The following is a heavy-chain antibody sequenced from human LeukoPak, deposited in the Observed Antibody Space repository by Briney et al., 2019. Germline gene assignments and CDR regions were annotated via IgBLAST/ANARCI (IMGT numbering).Heavy chain of an antibody. Sequence: ASVKVSCKASGYTFTSYGISWVRQAPGQGLEWMGWISAYNGNTNYAQKLQGRVTMTTDTSTSTAYMELSRLRSDDTAVYYCARGRPEYSSSSHYYYGMDVWGQGTTVTVSS. CDR1: GYTFTSYG. D-gene: IGHD6-6*01. CDR3: ARGRPEYSSSSHYYYGMDV. CDR2: ISAYNGNT. J-gene: IGHJ6*02. V-gene: IGHV1-18*01.